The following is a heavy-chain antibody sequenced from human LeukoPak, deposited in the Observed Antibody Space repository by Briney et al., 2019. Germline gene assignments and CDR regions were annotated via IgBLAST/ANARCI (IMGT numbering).Heavy chain of an antibody. CDR1: GYTFTGYY. CDR2: INPNSGGT. D-gene: IGHD2-2*01. CDR3: ARGVCSSTSCSDDDY. J-gene: IGHJ4*02. Sequence: ASVKVSCKASGYTFTGYYIHWVRQAPGQGLEWMGWINPNSGGTDYAQKFQGRVTMTRDTSISTAYMELSRLRSDDTAVYYCARGVCSSTSCSDDDYWGQGTLVTVSS. V-gene: IGHV1-2*02.